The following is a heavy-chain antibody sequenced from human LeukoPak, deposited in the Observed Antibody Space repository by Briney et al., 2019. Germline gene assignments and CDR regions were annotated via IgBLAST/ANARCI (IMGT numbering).Heavy chain of an antibody. CDR2: IKEDGSVK. J-gene: IGHJ4*02. CDR1: GFPFSTYW. V-gene: IGHV3-7*01. CDR3: ATDRGWLQFDY. Sequence: GGSLRLSCEASGFPFSTYWMNWVRQAPGKGLEWVANIKEDGSVKNYIDSVKGRFTISRDNAKNLLYLQMNGLRAEDTAIYYCATDRGWLQFDYWGQGTLVTVSS. D-gene: IGHD5-24*01.